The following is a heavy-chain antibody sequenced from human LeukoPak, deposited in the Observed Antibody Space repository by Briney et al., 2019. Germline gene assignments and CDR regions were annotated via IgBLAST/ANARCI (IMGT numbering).Heavy chain of an antibody. Sequence: GGSLRLSCAASGFTFNSYAMAWVRQAPGKGLDWVSGISGNGDTTYYADSVRGRFTISRDDSKNTLHLQMNSLRAEDTAVYSCAKDRGITSSATDYWGQGTLVTVSS. V-gene: IGHV3-23*01. CDR2: ISGNGDTT. J-gene: IGHJ4*02. CDR3: AKDRGITSSATDY. D-gene: IGHD6-6*01. CDR1: GFTFNSYA.